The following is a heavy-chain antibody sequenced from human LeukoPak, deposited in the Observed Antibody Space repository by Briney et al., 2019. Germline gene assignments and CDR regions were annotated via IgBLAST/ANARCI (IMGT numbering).Heavy chain of an antibody. CDR1: GFTFDDYA. Sequence: PGGPLRLSCAASGFTFDDYAMHWVRQAPGKGLEWVSGISWNSGSIGYADSVKGRFTISRDNAKNSLYLQMNSLRAEDTALYYCSRTTVTTDNYYYYGMDVWGQGTTVTVSS. CDR2: ISWNSGSI. J-gene: IGHJ6*02. CDR3: SRTTVTTDNYYYYGMDV. V-gene: IGHV3-9*01. D-gene: IGHD4-17*01.